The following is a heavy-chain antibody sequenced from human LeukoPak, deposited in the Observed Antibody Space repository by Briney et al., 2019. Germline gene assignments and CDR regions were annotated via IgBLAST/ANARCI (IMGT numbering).Heavy chain of an antibody. CDR3: ARASVNYDSSGYDYYYYYYMDV. CDR2: IYYSGST. Sequence: TLSLTCTVSGGSISSGGYYWSWVRQHPGKGLEWIGYIYYSGSTYYNPSLKSRVTISVDTSKNQFSLKLSSVTAADTAVYYCARASVNYDSSGYDYYYYYYMDVWGKGTTVTVSS. J-gene: IGHJ6*03. V-gene: IGHV4-31*03. CDR1: GGSISSGGYY. D-gene: IGHD3-22*01.